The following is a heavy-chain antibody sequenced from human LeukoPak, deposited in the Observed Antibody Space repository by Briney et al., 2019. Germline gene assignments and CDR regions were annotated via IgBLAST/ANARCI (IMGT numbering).Heavy chain of an antibody. CDR1: GYSISSGYY. Sequence: SETLSLTCTVSGYSISSGYYWGWIRQPPGKGLEWIGSIYHSGSTYYNPSLKSRVTISVDTSKNQFSLKLSSVTAADTAVYYCVRVSSVIRESLYYFDYWGQGTLVTVSS. D-gene: IGHD6-25*01. J-gene: IGHJ4*02. V-gene: IGHV4-38-2*02. CDR3: VRVSSVIRESLYYFDY. CDR2: IYHSGST.